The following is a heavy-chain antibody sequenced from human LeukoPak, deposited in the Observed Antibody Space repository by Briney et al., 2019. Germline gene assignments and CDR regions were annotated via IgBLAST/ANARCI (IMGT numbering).Heavy chain of an antibody. V-gene: IGHV3-30-3*01. CDR1: GFTLSSYP. CDR3: VRPQYSGSRLDS. CDR2: ISYDGSNK. Sequence: GGSLGLSLAASGFTLSSYPLHWVRQAPGKGVGGGAVISYDGSNKYYADSVKGRFTISRDNSKNTLYLQMHSLRAEDTAVYYCVRPQYSGSRLDSWGQGTLVTVSS. J-gene: IGHJ4*02. D-gene: IGHD1-26*01.